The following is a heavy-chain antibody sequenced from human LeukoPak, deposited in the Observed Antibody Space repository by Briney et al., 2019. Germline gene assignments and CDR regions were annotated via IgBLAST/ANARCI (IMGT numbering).Heavy chain of an antibody. CDR2: ISSSSSYI. V-gene: IGHV3-21*01. CDR1: GFTVSSNY. CDR3: ARDRQYVDANAFDI. D-gene: IGHD2-2*01. Sequence: PGGSLRLSCAASGFTVSSNYMNWVRQAPGKGLEWVSSISSSSSYIYYADSVKGRFTISRDNAKNSLYLQMNSLRAEDTAVYYCARDRQYVDANAFDIWGQGTMVTVSS. J-gene: IGHJ3*02.